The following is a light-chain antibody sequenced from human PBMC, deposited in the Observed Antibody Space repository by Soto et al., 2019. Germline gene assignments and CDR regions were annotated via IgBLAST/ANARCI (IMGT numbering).Light chain of an antibody. CDR1: SSDVGIYNL. V-gene: IGLV2-23*01. Sequence: QSVLTQPDSVSGSPGQSITISCTGTSSDVGIYNLVSWYQQHPGKAPKLMIYEGSKRPTGVSNRFSGSKSGNTASLTISGLQAEDEADYYCCSYAGSSTYVFGTGTKVTVL. J-gene: IGLJ1*01. CDR2: EGS. CDR3: CSYAGSSTYV.